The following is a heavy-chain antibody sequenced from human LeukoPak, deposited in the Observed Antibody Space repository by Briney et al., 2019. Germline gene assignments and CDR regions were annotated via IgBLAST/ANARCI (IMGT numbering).Heavy chain of an antibody. Sequence: SVKVSCKASGGTFSSYAISWVRQAPGQGLEWMGGIIPIFGTANYAQKFQGRVTITTDESTSTAYMELSSLRSEDTAVYYCASRWSEYSSSYDYWGQGTLVAVSS. CDR2: IIPIFGTA. CDR3: ASRWSEYSSSYDY. CDR1: GGTFSSYA. J-gene: IGHJ4*02. V-gene: IGHV1-69*05. D-gene: IGHD6-13*01.